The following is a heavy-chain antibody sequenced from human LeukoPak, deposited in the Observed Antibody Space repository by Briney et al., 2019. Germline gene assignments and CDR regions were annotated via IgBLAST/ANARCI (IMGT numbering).Heavy chain of an antibody. CDR1: GFTFSSYA. CDR3: AREEDLDYGMDV. Sequence: PGGSLRLSCAASGFTFSSYAMHWVRQAPGKGLVWVSRINSDGSSTSYADSVKGRFTISRDNAKNTLYLQMNSLRAEDTAVYYCAREEDLDYGMDVWGQGTTVTVS. V-gene: IGHV3-74*01. CDR2: INSDGSST. J-gene: IGHJ6*02.